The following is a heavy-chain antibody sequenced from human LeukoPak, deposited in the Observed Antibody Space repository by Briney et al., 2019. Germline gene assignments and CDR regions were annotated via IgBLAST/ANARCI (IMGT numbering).Heavy chain of an antibody. CDR2: IIPIFGTA. CDR3: ARPAAPAFGHYYDISGWALDI. V-gene: IGHV1-69*06. D-gene: IGHD3-22*01. J-gene: IGHJ3*02. CDR1: GGTFSSYA. Sequence: SVKVSCKASGGTFSSYAISWVRQAPGQGLEWMGGIIPIFGTANYAQKFQGRVTITADKSTSTAYMELSSLRSEDTAVYYCARPAAPAFGHYYDISGWALDIWGQGTMVTISS.